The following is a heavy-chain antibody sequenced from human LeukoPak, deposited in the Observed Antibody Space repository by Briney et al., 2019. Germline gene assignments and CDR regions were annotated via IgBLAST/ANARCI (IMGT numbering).Heavy chain of an antibody. CDR1: GYTFTAHY. CDR2: INPYSGGT. J-gene: IGHJ3*02. CDR3: ARAKSGGTLEDTFDI. V-gene: IGHV1-2*06. D-gene: IGHD1/OR15-1a*01. Sequence: ASVKVSCKXSGYTFTAHYIHWVRQAPGQGLEWMGRINPYSGGTNFPQKFKGRVTMTSDTSISTAFVEVSSLRYDDTAVYYCARAKSGGTLEDTFDIWGQGTEVIVSS.